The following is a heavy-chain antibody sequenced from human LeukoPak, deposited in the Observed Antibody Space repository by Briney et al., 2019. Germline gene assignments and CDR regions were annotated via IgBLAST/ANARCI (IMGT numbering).Heavy chain of an antibody. J-gene: IGHJ4*02. CDR1: GFISSSYW. D-gene: IGHD5-18*01. V-gene: IGHV3-7*03. CDR2: VKQDGSER. Sequence: GGSLRLSCAASGFISSSYWMSWVRQAPGKGLEWVANVKQDGSERYYGDSVKGRFTISRDNAKRSLYLEMNSLGADDTAVYYCARDLHSYGYFYFDNWGQGTLVTVSS. CDR3: ARDLHSYGYFYFDN.